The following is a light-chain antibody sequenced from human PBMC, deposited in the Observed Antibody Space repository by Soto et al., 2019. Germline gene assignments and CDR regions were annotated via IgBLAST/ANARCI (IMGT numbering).Light chain of an antibody. CDR2: AAS. CDR3: EHSCSTPPT. V-gene: IGKV1-39*01. Sequence: VRRFPTYLRSSVGDKVTITCRASQSISSYLAWYQQKPGKAPKLLIYAASSLQSGVPSRFSGSGSGTEFTLTISSLQPEDFAIYYCEHSCSTPPTFGQGTRLEIK. CDR1: QSISSY. J-gene: IGKJ5*01.